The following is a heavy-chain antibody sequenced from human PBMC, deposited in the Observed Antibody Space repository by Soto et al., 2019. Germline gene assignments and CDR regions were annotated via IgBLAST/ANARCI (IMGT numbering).Heavy chain of an antibody. Sequence: GESLKISCKGSGYSFTSYWIGWVRQMPGKGLEWMGIIYPGDSDTRYSPSGQGQVTIAADTSISTAYLQWSSLKASDTAMYYCARRNHCSGGSCYSGAFDIWGQGTMVTVSS. CDR1: GYSFTSYW. J-gene: IGHJ3*02. CDR3: ARRNHCSGGSCYSGAFDI. D-gene: IGHD2-15*01. V-gene: IGHV5-51*01. CDR2: IYPGDSDT.